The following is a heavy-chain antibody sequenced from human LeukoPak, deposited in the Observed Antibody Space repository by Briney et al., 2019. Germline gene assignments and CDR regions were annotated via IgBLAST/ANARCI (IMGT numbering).Heavy chain of an antibody. CDR2: FDPEDGET. J-gene: IGHJ3*02. V-gene: IGHV1-24*01. CDR1: GYTLTELS. Sequence: ASVKVSCKVFGYTLTELSMHWVRQAPGKGLEWMGGFDPEDGETIYAQKFQGRVTMTEDTSANTAYMELSSLRSEDTAVYYCATDGVAVIWSRREIVAYALDIWGQGTMVTVSS. D-gene: IGHD3-3*01. CDR3: ATDGVAVIWSRREIVAYALDI.